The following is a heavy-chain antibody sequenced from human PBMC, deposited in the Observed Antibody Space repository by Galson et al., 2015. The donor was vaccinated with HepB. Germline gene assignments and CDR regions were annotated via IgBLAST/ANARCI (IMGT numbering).Heavy chain of an antibody. V-gene: IGHV1-2*06. CDR2: IDPNSGIE. CDR1: GFTFSDFY. D-gene: IGHD3-3*01. J-gene: IGHJ3*01. Sequence: SVKVSCKASGFTFSDFYMHWVRQSPGQGLQWMGRIDPNSGIEVYAESFQGRVTMTADTSKSTAYMELSWLTFDDTAVYFCERARLFWNNRESDAFDVWGPGTMVTVSS. CDR3: ERARLFWNNRESDAFDV.